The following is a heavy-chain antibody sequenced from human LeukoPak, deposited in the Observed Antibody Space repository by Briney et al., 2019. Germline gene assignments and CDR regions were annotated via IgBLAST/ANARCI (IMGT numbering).Heavy chain of an antibody. D-gene: IGHD1-26*01. V-gene: IGHV3-30*18. Sequence: GGSLRLSCAASGLTFSSYGMHWVRQAPGKGLEWVAVISYDGSNKYYADSVKGRFTISRDNSKNTLYLQMNSLRAEDTAVYYCAKVPVGATNFDYWGQGTLVTVSS. J-gene: IGHJ4*02. CDR1: GLTFSSYG. CDR3: AKVPVGATNFDY. CDR2: ISYDGSNK.